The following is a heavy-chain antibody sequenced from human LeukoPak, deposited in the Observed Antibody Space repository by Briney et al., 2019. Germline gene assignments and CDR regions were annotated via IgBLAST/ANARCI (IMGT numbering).Heavy chain of an antibody. CDR2: IYPGDSDT. CDR3: ARQGEESYSSSWYDWDYYYMDV. J-gene: IGHJ6*03. CDR1: GYSFTSYW. D-gene: IGHD6-13*01. Sequence: GESLKISCKGSGYSFTSYWIGWVRQMPGKGLEWMGIIYPGDSDTRYSPSFQGQVTISADKSISTAYLQWSSLKASDTAMYYCARQGEESYSSSWYDWDYYYMDVWGKGTTVTVSS. V-gene: IGHV5-51*01.